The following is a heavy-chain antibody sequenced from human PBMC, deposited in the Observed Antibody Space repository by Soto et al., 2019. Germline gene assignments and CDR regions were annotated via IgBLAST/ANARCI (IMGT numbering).Heavy chain of an antibody. CDR1: GGSVSNKTYY. V-gene: IGHV4-61*01. J-gene: IGHJ4*02. CDR2: VYYSGTT. CDR3: ARTTAVPNTLRSRYFFDY. D-gene: IGHD4-17*01. Sequence: SETLSLTCSVSGGSVSNKTYYWSWIRQPPEKRLEWIGYVYYSGTTNHNPSLKSRVTISVDLSKNQFSLRLSSVTTADTALYYCARTTAVPNTLRSRYFFDYWGQGTLVTVSS.